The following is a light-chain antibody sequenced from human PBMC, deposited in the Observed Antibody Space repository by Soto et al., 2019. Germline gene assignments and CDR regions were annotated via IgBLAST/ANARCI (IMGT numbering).Light chain of an antibody. CDR1: SGHSSYA. CDR3: QTWGTGIPLYV. J-gene: IGLJ1*01. V-gene: IGLV4-69*01. Sequence: LVLTQSPSASASLGASVKLTCTLSSGHSSYAIAWHQQQPEKGPRYLMKLNSDGSHSKGDGIPDRFSGSSSGAERYLTISSLQSEDEDEYYWQTWGTGIPLYVLGTGTKVTVL. CDR2: LNSDGSH.